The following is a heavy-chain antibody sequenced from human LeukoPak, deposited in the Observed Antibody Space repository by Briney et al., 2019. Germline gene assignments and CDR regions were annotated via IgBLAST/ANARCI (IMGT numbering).Heavy chain of an antibody. D-gene: IGHD6-13*01. J-gene: IGHJ4*02. V-gene: IGHV3-30*02. CDR2: IRYDGSNK. CDR1: GFTFSSYG. Sequence: GGSLRLSCAASGFTFSSYGMHWVRQAPGKGLEWVAFIRYDGSNKYYADSVKGRFTISRDNSKNTLYLQMNSLRAEDTAVYYCAKGEGGPISSSWYGDFDYWGQGTLVTVSS. CDR3: AKGEGGPISSSWYGDFDY.